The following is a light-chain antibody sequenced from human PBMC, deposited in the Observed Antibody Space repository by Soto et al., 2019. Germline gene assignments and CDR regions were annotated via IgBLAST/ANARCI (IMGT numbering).Light chain of an antibody. V-gene: IGKV3-20*01. CDR1: ESVSSSF. CDR3: QQYNSWWT. J-gene: IGKJ1*01. Sequence: EVVLTQSPGTLSLSPGERATLSCRASESVSSSFLTWYQQKPGQAPRLLIYRTSNRVTGIPDRFSGSGSGTDFTLTISRLEPEDFATYYCQQYNSWWTFGQGTKVDTK. CDR2: RTS.